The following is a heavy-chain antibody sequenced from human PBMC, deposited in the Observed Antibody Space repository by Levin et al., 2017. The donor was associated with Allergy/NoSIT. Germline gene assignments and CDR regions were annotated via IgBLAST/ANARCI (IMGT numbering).Heavy chain of an antibody. CDR2: IYYSGST. V-gene: IGHV4-30-4*01. CDR3: ARGAWYYGMDV. Sequence: SETLSLTCTVSGGSISSGDYYWSWIRQPPGKGLEWIGYIYYSGSTYYNPSLKSRVTISVDTSKNQFSLKLSSVTAADTAVYYGARGAWYYGMDVWGQGTTVTVSS. CDR1: GGSISSGDYY. J-gene: IGHJ6*02.